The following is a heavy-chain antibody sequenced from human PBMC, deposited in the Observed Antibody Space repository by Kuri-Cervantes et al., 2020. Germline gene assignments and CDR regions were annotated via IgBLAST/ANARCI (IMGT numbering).Heavy chain of an antibody. CDR2: ISDSGDNA. CDR1: GFTFDDYG. D-gene: IGHD2-2*01. Sequence: GESLKISCAASGFTFDDYGMSWVRQAPGKGLEWVSVISDSGDNAYYADPVKGRFTVSRDNSKNTVYLQMNSLRAEDTAVYYCARDAKYQLLFTYWGQGTLVTVSS. CDR3: ARDAKYQLLFTY. V-gene: IGHV3-23*01. J-gene: IGHJ4*02.